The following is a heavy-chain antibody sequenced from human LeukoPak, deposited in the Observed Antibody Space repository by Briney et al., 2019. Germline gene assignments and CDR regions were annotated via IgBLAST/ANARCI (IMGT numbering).Heavy chain of an antibody. Sequence: ASVKVSCKASGYTFTSYGISWVRQAPGQGLEWMGWISAYNGNTNYAQKLQGRVTMTTDTSTSTAYMELRSLRSDDTAGYYCASNIVVVPYYYYYMDVWGKGTTVTVSS. J-gene: IGHJ6*03. D-gene: IGHD2-2*01. CDR2: ISAYNGNT. V-gene: IGHV1-18*01. CDR3: ASNIVVVPYYYYYMDV. CDR1: GYTFTSYG.